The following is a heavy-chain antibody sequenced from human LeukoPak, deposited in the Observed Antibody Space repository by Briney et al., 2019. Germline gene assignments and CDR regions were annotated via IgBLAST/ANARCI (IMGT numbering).Heavy chain of an antibody. CDR2: ISSTGSTM. J-gene: IGHJ4*02. Sequence: GGSLRLSCAASGFTFTGYEMNWVRQAPGKGLEWVSSISSTGSTMYYADSVKGRFTISRDSAKNSLYLQMNSLRAEDTAIYYCARAAYMVRGVIITPPFDYWGQGTLVTVSS. CDR1: GFTFTGYE. V-gene: IGHV3-48*03. CDR3: ARAAYMVRGVIITPPFDY. D-gene: IGHD3-10*01.